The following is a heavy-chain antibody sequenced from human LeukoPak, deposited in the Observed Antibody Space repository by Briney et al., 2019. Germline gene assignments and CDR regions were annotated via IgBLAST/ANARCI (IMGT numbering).Heavy chain of an antibody. CDR2: ISGSGGST. D-gene: IGHD3-3*01. Sequence: PGGSLRLSCAASGFTFSSYAMSWVRQAPGKGLEWVSAISGSGGSTYYADSVKGRFTISRDNSKNTLYLQMNSLRAEDTAVYYCAKGHYDFWSGAIDYWGQRTLVTVSS. CDR3: AKGHYDFWSGAIDY. V-gene: IGHV3-23*01. CDR1: GFTFSSYA. J-gene: IGHJ4*02.